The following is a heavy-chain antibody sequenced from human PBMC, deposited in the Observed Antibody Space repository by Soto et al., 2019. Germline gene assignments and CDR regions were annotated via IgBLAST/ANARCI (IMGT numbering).Heavy chain of an antibody. D-gene: IGHD1-7*01. CDR1: GGSISSSNW. CDR3: ARDGYNWNYVGGYYYYGMDV. V-gene: IGHV4-4*02. J-gene: IGHJ6*02. CDR2: IYHSGST. Sequence: SETLSLTCAVSGGSISSSNWWSWVRQPPGKGLEWIGEIYHSGSTNYNPSLKSRVTISVDKSKNQFSLKLSSVTAADTAVYYCARDGYNWNYVGGYYYYGMDVWGQGTTVTVSS.